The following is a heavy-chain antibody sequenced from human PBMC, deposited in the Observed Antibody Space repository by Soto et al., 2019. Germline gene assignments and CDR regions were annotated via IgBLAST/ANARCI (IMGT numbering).Heavy chain of an antibody. CDR2: ISHDGNNR. V-gene: IGHV3-30-3*01. CDR3: AKDLRYGYPPDAFDI. D-gene: IGHD5-18*01. Sequence: GGSLRLSCAASGFPFSIYAMHWVRQAPGKGLEWLASISHDGNNRYYAGSVRGRFTISRDNSRNTLYLQMNSLRRDDTAVYYCAKDLRYGYPPDAFDIWGQGTMVT. J-gene: IGHJ3*02. CDR1: GFPFSIYA.